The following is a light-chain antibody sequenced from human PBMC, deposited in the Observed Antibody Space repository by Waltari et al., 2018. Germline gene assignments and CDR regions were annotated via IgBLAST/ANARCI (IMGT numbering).Light chain of an antibody. Sequence: QSALTQPASVSGSPGQSITIPCTGTTSDVGSDNLVPWYQQPPGKVPTLIIYEDSKRPSGLSNRFSGSKSGNTASLTISGLQAEDEADYYCCSYAAGGSSVLFGGGTKLTVL. CDR3: CSYAAGGSSVL. CDR2: EDS. CDR1: TSDVGSDNL. V-gene: IGLV2-23*01. J-gene: IGLJ2*01.